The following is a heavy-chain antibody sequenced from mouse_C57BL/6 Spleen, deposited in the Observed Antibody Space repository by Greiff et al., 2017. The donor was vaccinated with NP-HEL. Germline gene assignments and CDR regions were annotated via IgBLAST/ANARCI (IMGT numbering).Heavy chain of an antibody. CDR3: ARHGLTGPFAY. D-gene: IGHD4-1*01. J-gene: IGHJ3*01. CDR2: ISNGGGST. CDR1: GFTFSDYY. Sequence: EVHLVESGGGLVQPGGSLKLSCAASGFTFSDYYMYWVRQTPEKRLEWVAYISNGGGSTYYPDTVKGRFTISRDNAKNTLYLQMSRLKSEDTAMYYCARHGLTGPFAYWGQGTLVTVSA. V-gene: IGHV5-12*01.